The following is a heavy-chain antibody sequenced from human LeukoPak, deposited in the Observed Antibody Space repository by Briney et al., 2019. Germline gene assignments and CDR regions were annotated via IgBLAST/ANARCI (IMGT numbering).Heavy chain of an antibody. D-gene: IGHD3-9*01. J-gene: IGHJ4*02. CDR2: ISSSSSYI. CDR3: AKVPGIVTGYRNLFDC. Sequence: GGSLRLSCAASGFTFSSYSMNWVRQAPGKGLEWVSSISSSSSYIYYADSVKGRFTISRDNAKNSLYLQMNSLRAEDTAVYYCAKVPGIVTGYRNLFDCWGQGTLVTVSS. CDR1: GFTFSSYS. V-gene: IGHV3-21*01.